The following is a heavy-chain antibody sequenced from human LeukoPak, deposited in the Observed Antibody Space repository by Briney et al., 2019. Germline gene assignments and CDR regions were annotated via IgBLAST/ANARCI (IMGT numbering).Heavy chain of an antibody. Sequence: SETLSLTCTVSGGSISSSSYYWGWIRQPPGKGLEWIGSIYYSGSTYYNPSLKSRVTISVDTSKNQFSLKLSSVTAADTAVYYCARSKYSGYDYAYWGQGTLVTVSS. CDR1: GGSISSSSYY. V-gene: IGHV4-39*07. D-gene: IGHD5-12*01. J-gene: IGHJ4*02. CDR3: ARSKYSGYDYAY. CDR2: IYYSGST.